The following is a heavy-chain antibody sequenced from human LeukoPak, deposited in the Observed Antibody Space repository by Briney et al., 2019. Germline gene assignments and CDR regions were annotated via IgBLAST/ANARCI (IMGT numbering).Heavy chain of an antibody. CDR3: VRDLMWAFDI. V-gene: IGHV3-48*02. Sequence: GGSLRLSCAASGFRFSGYSVTWVRQAPGKGLEWISYIHESSNIISYADSVKGRCTISRDNAKNSLYLEMNSLRDEDTAVYYCVRDLMWAFDIWGQGTMVTVSS. CDR2: IHESSNII. J-gene: IGHJ3*02. D-gene: IGHD2-21*01. CDR1: GFRFSGYS.